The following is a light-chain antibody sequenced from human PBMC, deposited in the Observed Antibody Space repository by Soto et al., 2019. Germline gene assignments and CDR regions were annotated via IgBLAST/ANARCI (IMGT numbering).Light chain of an antibody. Sequence: EIVLTQSPATLSLSPGERATLSCRASQSVSSYLAWYQQKPGQAPRLLIYDASNRATGIPARFSGSGSGTDFTLTISSLEPDDFATYFCQQYTSYSLWTFGQGTKLEIK. J-gene: IGKJ2*02. CDR2: DAS. CDR1: QSVSSY. CDR3: QQYTSYSLWT. V-gene: IGKV3-11*01.